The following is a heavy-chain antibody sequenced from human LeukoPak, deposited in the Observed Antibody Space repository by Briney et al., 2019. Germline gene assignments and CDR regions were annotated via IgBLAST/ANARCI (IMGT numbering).Heavy chain of an antibody. CDR2: IRQDGDTK. CDR1: GFPFNAYW. CDR3: ARGGGLDV. D-gene: IGHD3-16*01. V-gene: IGHV3-7*03. Sequence: GGSLRLSCAASGFPFNAYWMTWVRQAPGKGLEWVANIRQDGDTKYYVDSVKGRFTISRDNAKNSLYLQMSNLRAEDTAVYFCARGGGLDVWGQGATVTVSS. J-gene: IGHJ6*02.